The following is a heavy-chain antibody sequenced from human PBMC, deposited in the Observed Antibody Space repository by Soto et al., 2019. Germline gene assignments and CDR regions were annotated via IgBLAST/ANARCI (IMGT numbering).Heavy chain of an antibody. CDR3: ARDSWGLAVPDYHYYAMDV. CDR2: ISVYSGNT. V-gene: IGHV1-18*04. D-gene: IGHD6-19*01. J-gene: IGHJ6*02. CDR1: GYTFTIYG. Sequence: QVQLVQSGAELKKPGASVKVSCEASGYTFTIYGVSWVRQAPGQGLEWRGWISVYSGNTNYARKLQGRVTMTRDIYTRAVYMVLRSLTSDDPAVYYCARDSWGLAVPDYHYYAMDVWGQGPRVTVSS.